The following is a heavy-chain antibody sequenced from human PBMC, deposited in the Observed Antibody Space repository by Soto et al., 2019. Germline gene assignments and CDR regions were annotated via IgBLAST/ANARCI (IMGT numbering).Heavy chain of an antibody. D-gene: IGHD3-9*01. CDR1: GYTFTIYG. CDR3: ARDLDVLRYFDWLPGPYYYGMDV. Sequence: ASVKVSCKASGYTFTIYGISWVRQAPGQGLEWMGWISAYNGNTNYAQKLQGRVTMTTDTSTSTAYMELRSLRSDDTAVYYCARDLDVLRYFDWLPGPYYYGMDVWGQGTTVTVSS. CDR2: ISAYNGNT. V-gene: IGHV1-18*01. J-gene: IGHJ6*02.